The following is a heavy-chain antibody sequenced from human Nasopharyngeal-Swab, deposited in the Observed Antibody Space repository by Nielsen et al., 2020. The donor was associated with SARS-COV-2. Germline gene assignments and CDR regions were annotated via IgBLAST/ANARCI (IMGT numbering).Heavy chain of an antibody. V-gene: IGHV4-59*01. J-gene: IGHJ6*03. Sequence: SETLSLTCTVSGGSISSYYWSWIRQPPGKGLEWIGYIYYSGSTNYNPSLKSRVTISVDTSKNQFSLKLSSVTAADTAVYYCARDKYSSSSLTGRVNYYYMDVWGKGTTVTVSS. CDR2: IYYSGST. D-gene: IGHD6-6*01. CDR3: ARDKYSSSSLTGRVNYYYMDV. CDR1: GGSISSYY.